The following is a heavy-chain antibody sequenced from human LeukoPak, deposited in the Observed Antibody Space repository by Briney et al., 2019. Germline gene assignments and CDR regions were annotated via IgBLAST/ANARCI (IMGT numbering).Heavy chain of an antibody. CDR3: ARGRSITLLRGVAMSDGFDF. J-gene: IGHJ3*01. Sequence: PGGSLRLSCAASGFTFDDYAMHWVRQAPGRGLEWVSFIDTTTNYIYYGASVKGRFTISRDSAKNSLYLQMNGLRAEDTAVYYCARGRSITLLRGVAMSDGFDFWGQGAMVTVSS. V-gene: IGHV3-21*01. CDR2: IDTTTNYI. D-gene: IGHD3-10*01. CDR1: GFTFDDYA.